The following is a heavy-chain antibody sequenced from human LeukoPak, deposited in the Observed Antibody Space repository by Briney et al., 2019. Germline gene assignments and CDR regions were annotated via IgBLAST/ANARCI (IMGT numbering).Heavy chain of an antibody. Sequence: GGSLRLSCAASGLTFRSYWMTWVRQAPGKGLEWVANIKQDGSETYYVESVKGRFTISRDNSKNTLYLQMNSLRAEDTAVYYCAKGFYYCSGGSCYPPNYWGQGTLVTVSS. D-gene: IGHD2-15*01. CDR3: AKGFYYCSGGSCYPPNY. CDR2: IKQDGSET. V-gene: IGHV3-7*03. CDR1: GLTFRSYW. J-gene: IGHJ4*02.